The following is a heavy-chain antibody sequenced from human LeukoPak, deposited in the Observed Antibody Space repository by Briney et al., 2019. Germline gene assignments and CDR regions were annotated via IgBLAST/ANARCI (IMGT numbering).Heavy chain of an antibody. CDR3: ARGSDSYYYYMDV. V-gene: IGHV3-30-3*01. CDR1: GFTFSSYA. CDR2: ISYDGSNK. J-gene: IGHJ6*03. D-gene: IGHD3-10*01. Sequence: PGGSLRLSCAASGFTFSSYAMHWVRQAPGKGLEWVAVISYDGSNKYYADSVKGRFTISRDNSKNTLYLQMNSLRAEDTAVYYCARGSDSYYYYMDVWGKGTTVTVSS.